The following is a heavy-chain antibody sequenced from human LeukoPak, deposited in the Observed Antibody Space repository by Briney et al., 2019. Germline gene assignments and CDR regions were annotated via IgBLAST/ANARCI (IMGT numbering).Heavy chain of an antibody. CDR3: ASGFCSGGSCHTTNSPFDY. CDR2: ISGSGGST. V-gene: IGHV3-23*01. J-gene: IGHJ4*02. D-gene: IGHD2-15*01. Sequence: GGSLRLSCAASGFTFSSYAMSWVRQAPGKGLEWVSAISGSGGSTYYADSVKGRFTISRDNAKNTLYLQMNSLRAEDTAVYYCASGFCSGGSCHTTNSPFDYWGQGTLVTVSS. CDR1: GFTFSSYA.